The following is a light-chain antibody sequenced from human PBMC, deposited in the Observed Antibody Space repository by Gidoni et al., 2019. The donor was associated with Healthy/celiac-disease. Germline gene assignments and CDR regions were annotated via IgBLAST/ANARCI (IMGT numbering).Light chain of an antibody. CDR2: AAS. CDR3: QQSYSTPRT. Sequence: DIQMTQSPSSLSASVGDRVTITCRASQSISSYLNRYHQKPGKAPKLLIYAASSLQSGVPSRYSDSGSETDFTLTISSRQPEDFATYYCQQSYSTPRTFGQGTKLEIK. J-gene: IGKJ2*01. V-gene: IGKV1-39*01. CDR1: QSISSY.